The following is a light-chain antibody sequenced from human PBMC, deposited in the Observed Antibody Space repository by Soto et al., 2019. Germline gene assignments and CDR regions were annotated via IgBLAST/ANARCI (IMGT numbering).Light chain of an antibody. V-gene: IGKV3-20*01. Sequence: EIVLTQSPGTLSLSPGERANLSCRASQSVSSTHLAWYQQKPGQAPRLLIYGASNRAAGFPDRFSGSGSGTDFTLTISRLEPEDFAVYYCQQYGSSPYTFGQGTKLEIK. J-gene: IGKJ2*01. CDR3: QQYGSSPYT. CDR1: QSVSSTH. CDR2: GAS.